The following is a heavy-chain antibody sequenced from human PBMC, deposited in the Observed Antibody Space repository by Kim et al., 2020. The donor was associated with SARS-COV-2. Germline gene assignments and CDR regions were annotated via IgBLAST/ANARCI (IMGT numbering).Heavy chain of an antibody. D-gene: IGHD3-3*01. CDR3: AAVIIVPAFDH. Sequence: VKVSCTASGGAFTYYSLVWVRQAPGRRFEWLGGIIPGIGSANYAPKFQDRLTITADESTNTVYMELTSLNSEDTASYYCAAVIIVPAFDHSGQGKLV. J-gene: IGHJ4*02. V-gene: IGHV1-69*13. CDR2: IIPGIGSA. CDR1: GGAFTYYS.